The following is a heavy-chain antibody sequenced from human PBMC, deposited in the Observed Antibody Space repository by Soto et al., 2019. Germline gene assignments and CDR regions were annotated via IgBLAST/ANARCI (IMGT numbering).Heavy chain of an antibody. D-gene: IGHD6-13*01. J-gene: IGHJ4*02. V-gene: IGHV3-21*01. Sequence: TGGSLRLSCAASGFTFSSYSMNWVRQAPGKGLEWVSSISSSSSYIYYADSVRGRFTISRDNAKNSLYLQRNSLRAEDPAVYYSARDSPSKISSWSPPFDYWGKETLVTASS. CDR1: GFTFSSYS. CDR2: ISSSSSYI. CDR3: ARDSPSKISSWSPPFDY.